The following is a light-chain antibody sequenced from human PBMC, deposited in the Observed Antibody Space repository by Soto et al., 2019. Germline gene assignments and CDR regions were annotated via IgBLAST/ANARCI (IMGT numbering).Light chain of an antibody. J-gene: IGKJ4*01. CDR2: AAS. V-gene: IGKV1-39*01. Sequence: DIQMTQSPSSLSASVGDRVTITCRASQSISSYLNWYQQKPGKAPKLLIYAASSLQSGVPSRFSGSGSGTYFTLTISTLQPEDFATYYCQQSYSTPQLTFGGGTKVEIK. CDR1: QSISSY. CDR3: QQSYSTPQLT.